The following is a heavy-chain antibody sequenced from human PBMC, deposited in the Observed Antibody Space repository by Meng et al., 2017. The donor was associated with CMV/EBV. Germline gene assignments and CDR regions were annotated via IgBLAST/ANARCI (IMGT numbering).Heavy chain of an antibody. D-gene: IGHD1-26*01. CDR3: ARVRSGSYPIDY. V-gene: IGHV1-2*02. CDR1: GYTITGYC. J-gene: IGHJ4*02. Sequence: CKASGYTITGYCIRWVRQAPGQGLEWMGWINPNGDGTNYAQKFQGRVTMTRDTSISTAYMDLSRLRSDDTAVYYCARVRSGSYPIDYWGQGTLVTVSS. CDR2: INPNGDGT.